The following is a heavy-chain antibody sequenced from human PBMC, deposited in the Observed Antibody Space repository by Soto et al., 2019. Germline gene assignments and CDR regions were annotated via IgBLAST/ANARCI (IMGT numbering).Heavy chain of an antibody. D-gene: IGHD3-3*01. CDR1: GFTFSSYA. V-gene: IGHV3-30-3*01. CDR3: ARDESGAGYYDFWIGGY. CDR2: ISYDGSNK. J-gene: IGHJ4*02. Sequence: QVQLVESGGGVVQPGRSLRLSCAASGFTFSSYAMHWVRQAPGKGLEWVAVISYDGSNKYYADSVKGRFTISRDNSKNTLYLQMNSLRAEDTAVYYCARDESGAGYYDFWIGGYWGQGTLVTVSS.